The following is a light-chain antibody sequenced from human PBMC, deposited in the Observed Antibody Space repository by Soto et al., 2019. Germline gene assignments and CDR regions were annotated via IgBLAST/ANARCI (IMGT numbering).Light chain of an antibody. Sequence: EMVMTQSPVTLSVSPGESATLSCRASQSVSNNLAWYQQKPGQAPRRLIYSASTRASGIPARFSGSGSGTEFTLTLSSLQSEDFAVYYCQQYNNWPPYTFGQGTTLEIK. J-gene: IGKJ2*01. CDR3: QQYNNWPPYT. CDR1: QSVSNN. V-gene: IGKV3-15*01. CDR2: SAS.